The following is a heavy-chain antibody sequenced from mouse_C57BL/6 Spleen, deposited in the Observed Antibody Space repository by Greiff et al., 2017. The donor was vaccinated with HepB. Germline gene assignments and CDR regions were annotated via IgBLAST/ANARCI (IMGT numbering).Heavy chain of an antibody. D-gene: IGHD1-1*01. CDR3: ARGTTVVAPFDY. CDR2: IDPEDGET. J-gene: IGHJ2*01. V-gene: IGHV14-2*01. CDR1: GFNIKDYY. Sequence: EVKLVESGAELVKPGASVKLSCTASGFNIKDYYMHWVKQRTEQGLEWIGRIDPEDGETKYAPKFQGKATITADTSSNTAYLQRSSLTSEDTAVYYCARGTTVVAPFDYWGQGTTLTVSS.